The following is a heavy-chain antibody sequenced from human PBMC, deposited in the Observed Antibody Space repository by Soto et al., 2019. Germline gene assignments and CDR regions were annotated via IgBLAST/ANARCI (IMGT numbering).Heavy chain of an antibody. J-gene: IGHJ5*02. V-gene: IGHV3-23*01. CDR3: AKGGDSSSWKNWFDP. D-gene: IGHD6-13*01. CDR2: ISGSGSSI. CDR1: GFTFSNYA. Sequence: EVQLLESGGGLVQPGGSLRLSCAASGFTFSNYAMTWVRQAPGKGLEWVSGISGSGSSIYYADSVKGRFTISRDNSKNTRYLQMNSLRAEDTALYYGAKGGDSSSWKNWFDPWGQGTLVTVSS.